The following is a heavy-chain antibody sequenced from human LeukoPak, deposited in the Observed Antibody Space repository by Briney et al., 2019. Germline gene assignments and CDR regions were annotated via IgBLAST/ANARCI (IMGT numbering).Heavy chain of an antibody. CDR1: GYTFTSYY. V-gene: IGHV1-46*01. Sequence: GASVKVSCKASGYTFTSYYMYWVRQAPGQGLEWMGIINPGGGNTSYAQKFQGRVTMTSDMSTSTVYLDLSSLRSEDTAVYYCARRGVVLAGIPFDYWGQGTLVTVSS. J-gene: IGHJ4*02. CDR3: ARRGVVLAGIPFDY. D-gene: IGHD2-2*01. CDR2: INPGGGNT.